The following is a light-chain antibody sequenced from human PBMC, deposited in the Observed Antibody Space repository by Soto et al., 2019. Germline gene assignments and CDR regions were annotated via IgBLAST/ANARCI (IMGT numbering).Light chain of an antibody. CDR3: QQYHSYWT. CDR2: GAS. Sequence: EIVMTQPPATLSVSPGERATLSCRASQSVNTNFAWYQQKPGQAPRLLIYGASTRATGIPARFSGSGSGTEFTLTISSLQTDDFSTYYCQQYHSYWTFGQGTKVDI. CDR1: QSVNTN. V-gene: IGKV3-15*01. J-gene: IGKJ1*01.